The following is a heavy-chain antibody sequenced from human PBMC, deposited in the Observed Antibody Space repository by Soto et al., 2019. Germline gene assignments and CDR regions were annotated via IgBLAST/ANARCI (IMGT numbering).Heavy chain of an antibody. Sequence: PVGSLRLSCAASGFTFSSYSMNWVRQAPGKGLEWVSSISSSSSYIYYADSVKGRFTISRDNAKNSLYLQMNSLRAEDTAVYYCARTKVTIVGGPDWGQGTLVTVSS. CDR3: ARTKVTIVGGPD. CDR1: GFTFSSYS. CDR2: ISSSSSYI. D-gene: IGHD4-17*01. J-gene: IGHJ4*02. V-gene: IGHV3-21*01.